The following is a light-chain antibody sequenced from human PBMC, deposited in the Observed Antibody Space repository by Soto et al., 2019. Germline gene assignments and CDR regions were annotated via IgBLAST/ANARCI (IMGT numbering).Light chain of an antibody. CDR3: SSYTSSSTHVV. CDR1: SSDVGGYNS. Sequence: QSVLTQPASVSGSPGQSITISCTGTSSDVGGYNSVSWYQQHPGKAPKLMIYEVSNRPSGVSNRFSGSKSGNTASLTISGLQAEDEADYCCSSYTSSSTHVVFGGGTQRTVL. J-gene: IGLJ2*01. CDR2: EVS. V-gene: IGLV2-14*01.